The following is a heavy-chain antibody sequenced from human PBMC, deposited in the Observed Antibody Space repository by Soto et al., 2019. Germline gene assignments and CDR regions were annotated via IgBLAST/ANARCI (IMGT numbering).Heavy chain of an antibody. CDR1: GYTFTSYG. J-gene: IGHJ5*02. CDR3: ARVYGDYMGGDYGVGWFDP. V-gene: IGHV1-18*01. CDR2: ISAYNGNT. D-gene: IGHD4-17*01. Sequence: QVQLVQSGAEGKKPGASVKVSCKASGYTFTSYGISWVRQAPGQGLEWMGWISAYNGNTNYAQKLQGRVTMTTDTPTSIACMGLRSVGSDDTAVYYCARVYGDYMGGDYGVGWFDPWGQGTLVAVSS.